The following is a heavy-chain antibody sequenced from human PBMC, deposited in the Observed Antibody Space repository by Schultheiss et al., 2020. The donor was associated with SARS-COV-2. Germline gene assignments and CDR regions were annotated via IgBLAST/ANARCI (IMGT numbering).Heavy chain of an antibody. CDR2: ISWNSGSI. Sequence: GGSLRLSCAASGFTFSSYWMSWVRQAPGKGLEWVSGISWNSGSIGYADSVKGRFTISRDNAKNTLYLQMNSLRAEDTAVYYCARAGQLGYGMDVWGQGTTVTVSS. D-gene: IGHD5-24*01. V-gene: IGHV3-9*01. CDR1: GFTFSSYW. CDR3: ARAGQLGYGMDV. J-gene: IGHJ6*02.